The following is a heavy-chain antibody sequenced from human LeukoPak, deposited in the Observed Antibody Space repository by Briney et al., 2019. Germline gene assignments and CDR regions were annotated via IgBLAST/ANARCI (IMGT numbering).Heavy chain of an antibody. CDR2: ISASGGSA. Sequence: AGPLRLSCAASGFTFSNSDMNWVRQAPGKGLEWVSFISASGGSAHYADSARGRFTISRDNSKNTLYLQMNSLRAEDTAVYYCAKAGSYSDISVYPLASFDFWGQGTMVTVSS. J-gene: IGHJ3*01. V-gene: IGHV3-23*01. D-gene: IGHD3-22*01. CDR3: AKAGSYSDISVYPLASFDF. CDR1: GFTFSNSD.